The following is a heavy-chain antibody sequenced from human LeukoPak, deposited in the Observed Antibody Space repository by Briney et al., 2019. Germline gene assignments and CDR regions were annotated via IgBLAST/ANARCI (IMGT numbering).Heavy chain of an antibody. D-gene: IGHD2-21*01. J-gene: IGHJ4*02. Sequence: ASVKVSCKASGYTFTKYVVHWVRQAPGQRPEWMGWINAGNGDTKYSQNFQDRVTITRDTSANTAYMELSSLTSEDTALYYCARDDCGDTCYPGGYWGQGTLVTVSA. CDR1: GYTFTKYV. CDR2: INAGNGDT. V-gene: IGHV1-3*01. CDR3: ARDDCGDTCYPGGY.